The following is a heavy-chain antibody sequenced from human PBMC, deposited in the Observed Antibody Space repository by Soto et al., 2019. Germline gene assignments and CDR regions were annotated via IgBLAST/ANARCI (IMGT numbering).Heavy chain of an antibody. D-gene: IGHD3-22*01. CDR1: GGPISSGNYY. Sequence: SETLSLTCTVSGGPISSGNYYWSWIRQPPGKGLEWIGFISYSGSAYYNPSLKSRVTISVDTSKNQFSLNLSSVTAADTAVYYCARYDYDNNIYSIDYWGQGALVTVSS. CDR2: ISYSGSA. CDR3: ARYDYDNNIYSIDY. V-gene: IGHV4-30-4*01. J-gene: IGHJ4*02.